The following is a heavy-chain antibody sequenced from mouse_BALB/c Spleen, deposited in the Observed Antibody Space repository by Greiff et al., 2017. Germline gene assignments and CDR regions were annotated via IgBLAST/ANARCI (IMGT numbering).Heavy chain of an antibody. CDR1: GFTFSSYG. V-gene: IGHV5-6*01. CDR3: ARQIRLWDRGAMDY. Sequence: EVKLVESGADLVKPGGSLKLSCAASGFTFSSYGMSWVRQTPDKRLEWVADISSGGSYTYYPDSVKGRFTISRDNAKNTLYLQMSSLKSEDTAMYYCARQIRLWDRGAMDYWGQGTSVTVSS. J-gene: IGHJ4*01. CDR2: ISSGGSYT. D-gene: IGHD1-1*02.